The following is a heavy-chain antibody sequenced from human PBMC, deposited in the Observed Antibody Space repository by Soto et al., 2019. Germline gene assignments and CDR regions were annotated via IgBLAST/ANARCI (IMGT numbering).Heavy chain of an antibody. CDR1: GGSISRYF. D-gene: IGHD2-21*01. J-gene: IGHJ5*02. V-gene: IGHV4-59*01. Sequence: SETLSLTCTVSGGSISRYFWSWIRQSPGKGLEWIGYIFYTGSTTYNPSLKSRVTISIDTSKNQFSLKLSSLTAADTAVYYCAHFSDLEWFDPWGQGTLVTVS. CDR2: IFYTGST. CDR3: AHFSDLEWFDP.